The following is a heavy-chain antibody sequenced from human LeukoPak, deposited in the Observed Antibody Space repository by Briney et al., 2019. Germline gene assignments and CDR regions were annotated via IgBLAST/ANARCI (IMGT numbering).Heavy chain of an antibody. CDR3: AKDKPHSRRGDYAGYFDY. CDR1: GFTFDDYA. CDR2: ISWNSGSI. Sequence: GGSLRLSCAASGFTFDDYAMHWVRQAPGKGLEWVSGISWNSGSIGYADSVKGRFTISRDNAKNSLYLQMNSLRAEDTALYYCAKDKPHSRRGDYAGYFDYWGQGTLVTVSS. D-gene: IGHD4-17*01. J-gene: IGHJ4*02. V-gene: IGHV3-9*01.